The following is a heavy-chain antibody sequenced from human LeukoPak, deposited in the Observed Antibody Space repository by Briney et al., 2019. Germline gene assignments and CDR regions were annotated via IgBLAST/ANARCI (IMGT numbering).Heavy chain of an antibody. J-gene: IGHJ6*04. CDR3: ARAVGHGSGSPRMDV. V-gene: IGHV3-48*01. CDR1: GFTFSTHS. CDR2: IISSCNTI. Sequence: GGSLRLSCAVSGFTFSTHSMNWVRQAPGKGLEWVSYIISSCNTIYYADSVKGRFTISRDNAKNSLYLQMNSLRAEDTAVYYCARAVGHGSGSPRMDVWGKGTTVTVSS. D-gene: IGHD3-10*01.